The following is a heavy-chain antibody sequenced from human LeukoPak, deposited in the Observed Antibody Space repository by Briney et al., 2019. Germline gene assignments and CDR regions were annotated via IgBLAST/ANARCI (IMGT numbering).Heavy chain of an antibody. J-gene: IGHJ4*02. CDR1: GGSISSSSYY. V-gene: IGHV4-39*07. CDR3: ARDGYNYGYFDY. D-gene: IGHD5-24*01. Sequence: PSETLSLTCTVSGGSISSSSYYWGWIRQPPGKGLEWIGSIYYSGSTYYNPSLKSRVTISVDTSKNQFSLKLSSVTAADTAVYYCARDGYNYGYFDYWGQGTLVTVSS. CDR2: IYYSGST.